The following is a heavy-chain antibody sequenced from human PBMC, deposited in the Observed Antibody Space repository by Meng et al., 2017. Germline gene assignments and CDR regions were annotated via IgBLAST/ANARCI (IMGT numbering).Heavy chain of an antibody. CDR3: ARDKRPSSSWYGNWFDP. V-gene: IGHV1-69*06. Sequence: QVQVVHSGAEVKKPGSSVKVSCKASGGTFSSYAISWVRQAPGQGLEWMGGIIPIFGTANYAQKFQGRVTITADKSTSTAYMELSSLRSEDTAVYYCARDKRPSSSWYGNWFDPWGQGTLVTVSS. CDR2: IIPIFGTA. D-gene: IGHD6-13*01. CDR1: GGTFSSYA. J-gene: IGHJ5*02.